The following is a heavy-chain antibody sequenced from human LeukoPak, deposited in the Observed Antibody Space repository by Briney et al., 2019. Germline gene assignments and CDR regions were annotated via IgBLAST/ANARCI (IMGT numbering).Heavy chain of an antibody. J-gene: IGHJ4*02. D-gene: IGHD4-23*01. Sequence: GGSLRLSCAASGITFSSYAMTWVRQAPGKGLEWVSLIYSGGSTYYADSVKGRFTISRDNSKNTLYLQMNSLRAEDTAVYYCARVYGGNGLDYWGQGTLVTVSS. CDR1: GITFSSYA. CDR2: IYSGGST. V-gene: IGHV3-66*01. CDR3: ARVYGGNGLDY.